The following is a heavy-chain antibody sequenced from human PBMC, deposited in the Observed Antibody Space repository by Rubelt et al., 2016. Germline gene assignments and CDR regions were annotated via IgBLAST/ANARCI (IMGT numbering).Heavy chain of an antibody. V-gene: IGHV4-34*01. CDR2: LNHSGST. J-gene: IGHJ4*02. CDR1: GGSFSGYY. CDR3: AREGTDLDTAMVDDY. D-gene: IGHD5-18*01. Sequence: QVQLQQWGAGLLKPSETLSLTCAVYGGSFSGYYWSWIRQPPGKGLEWIGELNHSGSTNYNPSLKSRVTISVKTAKNRSSLKLSSVTAADTAVYYCAREGTDLDTAMVDDYWGQGTLVTVSS.